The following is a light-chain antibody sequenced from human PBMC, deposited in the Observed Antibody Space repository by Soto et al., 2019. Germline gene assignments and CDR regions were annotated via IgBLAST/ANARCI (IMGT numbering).Light chain of an antibody. J-gene: IGLJ1*01. CDR2: EGS. Sequence: GQSITISCTGTSSECCSFNHVSWYPQYPGKAPKLMIYEGSKRPSGVSTRFSGSKSGNTASLTISGLQAEAAADYFCCSYAGRSTPFVFRTGAQVTVL. CDR3: CSYAGRSTPFV. CDR1: SSECCSFNH. V-gene: IGLV2-23*01.